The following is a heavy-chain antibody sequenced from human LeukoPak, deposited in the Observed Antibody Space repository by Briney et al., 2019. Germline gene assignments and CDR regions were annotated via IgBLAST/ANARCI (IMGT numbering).Heavy chain of an antibody. D-gene: IGHD4-23*01. CDR2: ISSSSSVI. J-gene: IGHJ3*01. CDR1: GFTFSTYN. Sequence: QPGGSLRLSCTASGFTFSTYNMNWVRQAPGKGLEWVSYISSSSSVIYYAASVRGRFTISRDNAKNSLSLQMNSLRDEDTAVYYCARGGVATAWGAFDVWGQGTMVTVSS. V-gene: IGHV3-48*02. CDR3: ARGGVATAWGAFDV.